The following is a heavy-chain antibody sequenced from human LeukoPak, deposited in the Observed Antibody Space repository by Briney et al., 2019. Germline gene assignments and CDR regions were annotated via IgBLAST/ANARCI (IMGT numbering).Heavy chain of an antibody. CDR3: ARPLGYCSDSRCPQSWFDP. Sequence: SETLSLTCAGSGGSFSGYYWTWIRQPPGKGLEWIGEINHSGRTNYNPSLKSRVIISVDTSKNQFSLKLNSVTAADTAVYYCARPLGYCSDSRCPQSWFDPWGQGTLVTVSS. J-gene: IGHJ5*02. D-gene: IGHD2-15*01. CDR2: INHSGRT. V-gene: IGHV4-34*01. CDR1: GGSFSGYY.